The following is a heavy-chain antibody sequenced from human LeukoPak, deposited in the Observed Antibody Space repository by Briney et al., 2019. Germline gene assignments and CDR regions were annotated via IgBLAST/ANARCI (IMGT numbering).Heavy chain of an antibody. D-gene: IGHD6-19*01. CDR3: ARIPGLDYNSSGWSYYFDY. Sequence: SETLSLTCTVSGGSISSYYWSLIRQAPEKGLEWIGHINYSGSTNYNPSLNSRVTISVDRSKNQFSLKLSSVTAADTAVYYCARIPGLDYNSSGWSYYFDYWGQGTLVTVSS. CDR2: INYSGST. J-gene: IGHJ4*02. V-gene: IGHV4-59*01. CDR1: GGSISSYY.